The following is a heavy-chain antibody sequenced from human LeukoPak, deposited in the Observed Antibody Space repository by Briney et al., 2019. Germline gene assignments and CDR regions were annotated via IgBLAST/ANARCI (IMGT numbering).Heavy chain of an antibody. V-gene: IGHV4-34*01. Sequence: SETLSLTCAVYGGSFSGYYWSWIRQPPGKGLEWIGEINHSGSTNYNPSLKSRVTISVDTSKNQFSLKLSPVTAADTAVYYCARGRKERDYDFWSGLQQYYYYGMDVWGQGTTVTVSS. CDR3: ARGRKERDYDFWSGLQQYYYYGMDV. D-gene: IGHD3-3*01. J-gene: IGHJ6*02. CDR1: GGSFSGYY. CDR2: INHSGST.